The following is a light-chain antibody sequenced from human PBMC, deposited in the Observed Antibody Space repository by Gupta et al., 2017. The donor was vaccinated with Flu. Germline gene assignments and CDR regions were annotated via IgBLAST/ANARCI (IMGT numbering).Light chain of an antibody. Sequence: PGERATLSCRSSQSLSSNLAWYQQKPGQTPRLLIYRASTRAAGIPARFSGTGSGTDFTLTISSLEPEDFAVYYWQERTNWLTFGGGTKVEI. J-gene: IGKJ4*01. V-gene: IGKV3-11*01. CDR1: QSLSSN. CDR2: RAS. CDR3: QERTNWLT.